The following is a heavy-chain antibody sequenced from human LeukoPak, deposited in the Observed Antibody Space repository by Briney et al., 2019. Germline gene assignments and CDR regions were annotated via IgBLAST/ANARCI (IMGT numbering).Heavy chain of an antibody. J-gene: IGHJ5*02. V-gene: IGHV3-11*01. CDR3: ARVPATGTTVWFDP. CDR2: ISSSGSTI. D-gene: IGHD1-7*01. Sequence: PGGSLRLSCAASGFTFSDYYMSWIRQAPGKGLEWVSYISSSGSTIYYADSVKGRFTISRDNAKNSLYLQMNSLRAEDTAVYYCARVPATGTTVWFDPWGQGTLVTVSS. CDR1: GFTFSDYY.